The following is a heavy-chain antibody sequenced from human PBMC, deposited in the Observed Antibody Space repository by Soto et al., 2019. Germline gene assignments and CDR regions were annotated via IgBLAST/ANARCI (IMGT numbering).Heavy chain of an antibody. CDR3: ARGFGAVAGTVGY. J-gene: IGHJ4*02. CDR1: GGTFSSYT. CDR2: IIPILGIA. V-gene: IGHV1-69*02. Sequence: QVQLVQSGAEVKKPGSSVKVSCKASGGTFSSYTISWVRQAPGQGLEWMGRIIPILGIANYAQKFHGRVTITADKSTSTAYMELSSLRSEDTAVYYCARGFGAVAGTVGYWGQGTLVTVSS. D-gene: IGHD6-19*01.